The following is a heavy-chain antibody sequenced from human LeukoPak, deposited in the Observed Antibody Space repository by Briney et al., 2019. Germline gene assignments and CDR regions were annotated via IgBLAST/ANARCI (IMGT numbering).Heavy chain of an antibody. CDR2: ISGSGGTT. CDR3: ARDRVVTPYNWFDP. CDR1: GFTFSDYA. Sequence: GGSLRLSCAASGFTFSDYAMAWVRQAPGKGLEWVSSISGSGGTTYYADSVNGRFTISRDNHVNTLCLQMDILRAEDTAVYYCARDRVVTPYNWFDPWGQGTLVTVSS. D-gene: IGHD4-23*01. V-gene: IGHV3-23*01. J-gene: IGHJ5*02.